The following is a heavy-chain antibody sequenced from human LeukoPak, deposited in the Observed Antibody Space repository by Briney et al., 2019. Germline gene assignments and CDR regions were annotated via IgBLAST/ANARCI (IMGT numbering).Heavy chain of an antibody. CDR1: GFTFSSYA. V-gene: IGHV3-23*01. J-gene: IGHJ4*02. D-gene: IGHD6-13*01. CDR2: INGSRGST. Sequence: GGALRLSCAASGFTFSSYAMSWVRQAPGKGLEWVSAINGSRGSTYYADSVKGRFTISRDNSKNTLYPQMNSLRAEDTAVYYCAKGDSSRWVVDYWGQGTLVTVSS. CDR3: AKGDSSRWVVDY.